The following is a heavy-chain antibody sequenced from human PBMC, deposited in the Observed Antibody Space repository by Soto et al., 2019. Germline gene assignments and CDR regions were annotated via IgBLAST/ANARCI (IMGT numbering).Heavy chain of an antibody. CDR1: GGTFSSYA. CDR2: IIPIFGTA. Sequence: VASVKVSCKASGGTFSSYAISWVRQAPGQGLEWMGGIIPIFGTANYAQKFQGRVTITADESTSTAYMELSSLRSEDTAVYYCARDPEYYYDSSGSGRYYYGMDVWGQGTTVTVSS. J-gene: IGHJ6*02. D-gene: IGHD3-22*01. V-gene: IGHV1-69*13. CDR3: ARDPEYYYDSSGSGRYYYGMDV.